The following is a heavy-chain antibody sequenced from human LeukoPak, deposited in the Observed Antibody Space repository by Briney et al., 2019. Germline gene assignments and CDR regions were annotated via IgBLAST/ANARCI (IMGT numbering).Heavy chain of an antibody. D-gene: IGHD6-13*01. CDR1: GYTFTGYY. Sequence: ASVKVSCKASGYTFTGYYMHWVRHAPGQGLEWMGWINPNSGGTNYAQKFQGRVTMTRDTSISTAYMELSRLRSDDTAVYYCARASPPYSSSWYYFDYWGQGTLVTVSS. CDR2: INPNSGGT. V-gene: IGHV1-2*02. CDR3: ARASPPYSSSWYYFDY. J-gene: IGHJ4*02.